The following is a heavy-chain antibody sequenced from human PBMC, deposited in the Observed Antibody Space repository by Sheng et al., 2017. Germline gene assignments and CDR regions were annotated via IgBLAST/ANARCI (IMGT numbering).Heavy chain of an antibody. Sequence: QVQLVQSGAEVKKPGSSVKVSCKASGGTFSSYAISWVRQAPGQGLEWMGGIIPIFGTANYAQKFQGRVTITADESTSTAYMELSSLRSEDTAVYYCARDGDNYCSGGSCYKDWFDPWGQGTLVTVSS. CDR1: GGTFSSYA. D-gene: IGHD2-15*01. J-gene: IGHJ5*02. V-gene: IGHV1-69*13. CDR2: IIPIFGTA. CDR3: ARDGDNYCSGGSCYKDWFDP.